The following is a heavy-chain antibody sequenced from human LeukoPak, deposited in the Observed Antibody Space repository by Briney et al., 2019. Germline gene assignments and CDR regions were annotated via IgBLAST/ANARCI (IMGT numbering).Heavy chain of an antibody. CDR3: ARDAHRGMDV. CDR1: GFTFSSYS. V-gene: IGHV3-21*01. CDR2: ISSSSSYI. J-gene: IGHJ6*02. Sequence: GGSLRLSCAASGFTFSSYSMNWVRQAPGKGLEWVSSISSSSSYIYYADSVKGRFTISRDNAKNMLYLQMNSLRAEDTAVYYCARDAHRGMDVWGQGTTVTVSS.